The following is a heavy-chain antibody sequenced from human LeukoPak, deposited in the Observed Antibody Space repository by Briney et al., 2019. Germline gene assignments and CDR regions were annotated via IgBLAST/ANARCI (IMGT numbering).Heavy chain of an antibody. CDR3: ARFWSRQLWFGESPSDY. D-gene: IGHD3-10*01. CDR1: GYTFTGYY. V-gene: IGHV1-2*02. Sequence: WASVKVSCKASGYTFTGYYMHWVRQAPGQGLEWMGWINPNSGGTNYAQKFQGRVTMTRDTSISTAYMELSRLRSDVTAVYYCARFWSRQLWFGESPSDYWGQGTLVTVSS. J-gene: IGHJ4*02. CDR2: INPNSGGT.